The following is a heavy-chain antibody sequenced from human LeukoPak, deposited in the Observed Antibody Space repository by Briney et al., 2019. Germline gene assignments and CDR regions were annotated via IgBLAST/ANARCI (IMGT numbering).Heavy chain of an antibody. J-gene: IGHJ5*02. D-gene: IGHD3-9*01. V-gene: IGHV4-59*01. CDR2: ISYRGST. Sequence: KTSETLSLTCTVSGGSISTYYWSWIRQPPGKGLEWIGYISYRGSTKYNLSLKSRVTISVDTSKNQFSLKLSSVIAADTAVYYCARGFDGVAGWFDPWGQGTLVTVSS. CDR3: ARGFDGVAGWFDP. CDR1: GGSISTYY.